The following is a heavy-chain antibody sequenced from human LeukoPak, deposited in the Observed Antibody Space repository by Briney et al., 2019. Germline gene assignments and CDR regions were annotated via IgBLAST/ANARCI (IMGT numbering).Heavy chain of an antibody. J-gene: IGHJ3*02. CDR3: ARATISVAYAFDT. CDR2: IGTTGDT. V-gene: IGHV3-13*04. CDR1: GFIFSDFD. D-gene: IGHD6-19*01. Sequence: GGSLRLYCAASGFIFSDFDMHWVRQVTGKGLEWVSAIGTTGDTYYPGSVKGRFTIFRENAKNSLYLQMNSLRAEDTAVYYCARATISVAYAFDTWGQGTMVTVSS.